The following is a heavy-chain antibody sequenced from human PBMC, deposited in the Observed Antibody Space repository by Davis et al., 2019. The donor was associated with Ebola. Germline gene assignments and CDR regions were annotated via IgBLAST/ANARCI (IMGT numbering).Heavy chain of an antibody. Sequence: PSETLSLTCAVYGGSFSSYSMNWVRQAPGKGLEWVSSISSSSSYIYYADSVKGRFTISRDNAKNSLYLQMNSLRAEDTAVYYCARKQGYSGYDDYWGQGTLVTVSS. CDR3: ARKQGYSGYDDY. CDR1: GGSFSSYS. CDR2: ISSSSSYI. D-gene: IGHD5-12*01. V-gene: IGHV3-21*01. J-gene: IGHJ4*02.